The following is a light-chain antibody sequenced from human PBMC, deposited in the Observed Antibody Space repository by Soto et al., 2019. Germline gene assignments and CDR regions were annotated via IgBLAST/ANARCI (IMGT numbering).Light chain of an antibody. CDR3: NSYTSASTYV. V-gene: IGLV1-40*01. CDR2: GSY. Sequence: QPVLTQPPSVSGAPGQRVTISCTGSSSNIGAGSDVHWYQQVPGTAPKLLVYGSYNRPSGVPDRFSGSKSGNTASLTISWLQAEDEADYYCNSYTSASTYVFGTGTKLTVL. CDR1: SSNIGAGSD. J-gene: IGLJ1*01.